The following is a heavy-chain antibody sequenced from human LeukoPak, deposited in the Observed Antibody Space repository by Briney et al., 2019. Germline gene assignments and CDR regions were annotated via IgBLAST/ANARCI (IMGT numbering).Heavy chain of an antibody. V-gene: IGHV3-21*01. CDR3: ARGGYCSSTSCSDDAFDI. J-gene: IGHJ3*02. CDR1: GFTFSSYS. Sequence: GGSLRLSCAASGFTFSSYSMNWVRQAPGKGLEWVSSISSSSSYIYYADSVKGRFTISRDNAKNSLYLQMNSLRAEDTAVYYCARGGYCSSTSCSDDAFDIWGQGTMVTVSS. D-gene: IGHD2-2*01. CDR2: ISSSSSYI.